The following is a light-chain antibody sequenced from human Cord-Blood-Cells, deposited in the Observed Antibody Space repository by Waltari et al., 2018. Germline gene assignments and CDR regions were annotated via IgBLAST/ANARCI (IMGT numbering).Light chain of an antibody. CDR2: DVR. V-gene: IGLV2-11*01. CDR3: CSYAGSYTP. J-gene: IGLJ1*01. Sequence: QSALTQPRSVSGSPGQSVTISCTGTSSDVGGYNHVSWYQQHPGKAPKLMIYDVRKRPSGVPDRFSGSKSGNTASLTISGLQAEDEADYYCCSYAGSYTPFGTGTKVTVL. CDR1: SSDVGGYNH.